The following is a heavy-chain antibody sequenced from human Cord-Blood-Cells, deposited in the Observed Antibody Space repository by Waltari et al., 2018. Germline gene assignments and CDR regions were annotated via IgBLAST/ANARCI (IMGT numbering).Heavy chain of an antibody. D-gene: IGHD2-21*02. CDR3: ARQEYCGGDCYYDY. Sequence: QLQLQEAGPGLVKPSETLSLPCTVPGGSISSSSYYWGWIRQPPGKGLEWIGSIYYSGSTYYNPSLKSRVTISVDTSKNQFSLKLSSVTAADTAVYYCARQEYCGGDCYYDYWGQGTLVTVSS. CDR1: GGSISSSSYY. J-gene: IGHJ4*02. CDR2: IYYSGST. V-gene: IGHV4-39*07.